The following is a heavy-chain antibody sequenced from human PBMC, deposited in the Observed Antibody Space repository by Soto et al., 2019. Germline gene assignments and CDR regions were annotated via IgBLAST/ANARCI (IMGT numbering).Heavy chain of an antibody. Sequence: QVQLQESGPGLVKPSQTLSLTCTVSGGSISSGGYYWSWIRQHPGKGLEWIGYIYYSGSTYYNPSLTSRFTISVDTSKSQCALKLSSVTAADTAVYYCARDRVVRDSYGMDVWGQGTTVTVSS. CDR1: GGSISSGGYY. CDR2: IYYSGST. D-gene: IGHD3-10*01. V-gene: IGHV4-31*03. J-gene: IGHJ6*02. CDR3: ARDRVVRDSYGMDV.